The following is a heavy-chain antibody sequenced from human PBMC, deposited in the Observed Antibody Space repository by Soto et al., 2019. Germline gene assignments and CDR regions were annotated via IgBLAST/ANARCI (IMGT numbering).Heavy chain of an antibody. D-gene: IGHD2-8*01. Sequence: QVQLVESGGGVVQPGRSLRLSCAASGFTFSSYGMHWVRQAPGKGLEWVAVIWYDGSNKYYADSVKGRFTISRDNSKNTLYLQMNSLRAEETAVYYCAREAGSNHDAFDTWGQGTMVTVSS. J-gene: IGHJ3*02. CDR1: GFTFSSYG. CDR2: IWYDGSNK. CDR3: AREAGSNHDAFDT. V-gene: IGHV3-33*01.